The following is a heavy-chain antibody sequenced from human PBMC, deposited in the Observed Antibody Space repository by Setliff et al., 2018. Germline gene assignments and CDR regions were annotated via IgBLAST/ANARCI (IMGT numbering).Heavy chain of an antibody. CDR3: ARHEFVGGYYGSVTYRHFDY. CDR2: IYYTGTT. J-gene: IGHJ4*02. Sequence: TSETLSLTCTDSGGSVSSTSYYWGWIRQPPGKGLEWIGTIYYTGTTYYSPSLKSRVTISVDTSKNQFSLQVTSLAATDTALYFCARHEFVGGYYGSVTYRHFDYWGQGILVTVSS. D-gene: IGHD3-10*01. V-gene: IGHV4-39*01. CDR1: GGSVSSTSYY.